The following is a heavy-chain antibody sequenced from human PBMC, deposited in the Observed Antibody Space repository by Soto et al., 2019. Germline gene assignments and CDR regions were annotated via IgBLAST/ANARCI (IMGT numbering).Heavy chain of an antibody. CDR3: AREGVAYCGGDCYSGGVHWFAP. Sequence: QVQLVESGGGVVQPGRSLRLSCAASGFTFSSYGMHWVRQAPGKGLEWVAVIWYDGSNKYYADSVKGRFTISRDNSKNTLYLQMNSLRAEDTAVYYCAREGVAYCGGDCYSGGVHWFAPWGQGTLVTVSS. J-gene: IGHJ5*02. CDR2: IWYDGSNK. V-gene: IGHV3-33*01. D-gene: IGHD2-21*02. CDR1: GFTFSSYG.